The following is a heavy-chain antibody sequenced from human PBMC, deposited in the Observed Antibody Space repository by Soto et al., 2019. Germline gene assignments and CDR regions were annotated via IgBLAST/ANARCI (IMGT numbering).Heavy chain of an antibody. CDR2: INPNSGGT. Sequence: ASVKVSCKASGYTFTGYYMHWVRQAPGQGLEWMGWINPNSGGTNYAQKFQGWVTMTRDTSISTAYMELSRLRSDDTAMYYCARGPTYYYDSSGYYYVRDHKMYYFDYWGQGTLVTVSS. CDR1: GYTFTGYY. CDR3: ARGPTYYYDSSGYYYVRDHKMYYFDY. V-gene: IGHV1-2*04. J-gene: IGHJ4*02. D-gene: IGHD3-22*01.